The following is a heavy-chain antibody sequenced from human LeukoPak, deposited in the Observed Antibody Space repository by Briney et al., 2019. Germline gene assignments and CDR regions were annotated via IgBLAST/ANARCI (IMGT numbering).Heavy chain of an antibody. J-gene: IGHJ4*02. CDR2: IRSKANSYAT. D-gene: IGHD4-17*01. CDR3: TRPSQYGDYGPFDY. CDR1: GFTFSGSA. Sequence: GGSLRLSCAASGFTFSGSAMHWVRQASGKGLEWVRRIRSKANSYATAYAASVKGRFTISRDDSKNTAYLQMNSLKTEDTAVYYCTRPSQYGDYGPFDYWGQGTLVTVSS. V-gene: IGHV3-73*01.